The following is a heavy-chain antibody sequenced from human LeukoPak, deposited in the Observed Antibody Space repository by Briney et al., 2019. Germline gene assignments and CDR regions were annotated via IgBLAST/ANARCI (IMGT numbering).Heavy chain of an antibody. Sequence: ASVKVSCKASGYTFTVYYMHWVRQAPGQGLEWMGWINPNSGATNFAQKFQGSVTMTRDTSISTAYMELSRLRSDDTAVYYCARDTGSPYYCDYWGRETLVSVS. CDR1: GYTFTVYY. J-gene: IGHJ4*02. D-gene: IGHD3-10*01. CDR2: INPNSGAT. V-gene: IGHV1-2*02. CDR3: ARDTGSPYYCDY.